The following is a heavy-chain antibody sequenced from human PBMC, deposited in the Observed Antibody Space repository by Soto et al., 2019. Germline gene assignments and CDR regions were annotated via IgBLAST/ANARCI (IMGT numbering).Heavy chain of an antibody. V-gene: IGHV1-69*01. CDR2: VSPTFRTS. CDR1: GVSFNNNG. D-gene: IGHD3-10*01. CDR3: ARVLYYGSGSYSPYGMDV. J-gene: IGHJ6*02. Sequence: VQLVQSGAEVKKPGSSVKVSCKTSGVSFNNNGIGWVRQAPGHGLEWMGGVSPTFRTSNYARKFQGRISITADASTGTVNMELSSLTSEDTAQYYCARVLYYGSGSYSPYGMDVWGQGTTVTVSS.